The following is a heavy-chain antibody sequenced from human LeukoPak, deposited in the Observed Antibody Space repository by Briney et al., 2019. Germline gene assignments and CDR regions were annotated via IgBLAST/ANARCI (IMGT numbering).Heavy chain of an antibody. CDR3: AKNVLGGYSSGWYDY. J-gene: IGHJ4*02. V-gene: IGHV3-23*01. CDR1: GFTFSSYA. CDR2: ISGSGGST. Sequence: PGGSLRLSCAASGFTFSSYAMSWVRQAPKKGLEWVSGISGSGGSTYYADSGKGRFTISRDNSKNTLYLQMNSLRAGDTAVYYCAKNVLGGYSSGWYDYWGQGTLVTVSS. D-gene: IGHD6-19*01.